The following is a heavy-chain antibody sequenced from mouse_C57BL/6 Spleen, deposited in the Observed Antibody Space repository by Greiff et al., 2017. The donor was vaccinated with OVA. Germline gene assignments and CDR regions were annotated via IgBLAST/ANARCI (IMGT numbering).Heavy chain of an antibody. CDR3: ARVSSYSYYYAMDY. J-gene: IGHJ4*01. Sequence: EVQLQQSGPELVKPGASVKMSCKASGYAFTDYNMHWVKQSHGKSLEWIGYINPNNGGTSYNQKFKGKATLTVNKSSSTAYMELRSLTSEDSAVYYCARVSSYSYYYAMDYWGQGTSVTVSS. CDR1: GYAFTDYN. D-gene: IGHD1-1*01. V-gene: IGHV1-22*01. CDR2: INPNNGGT.